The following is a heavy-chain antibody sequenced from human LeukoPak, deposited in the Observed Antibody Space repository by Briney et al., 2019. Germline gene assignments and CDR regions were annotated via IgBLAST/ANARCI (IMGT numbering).Heavy chain of an antibody. D-gene: IGHD3-10*01. J-gene: IGHJ4*02. Sequence: SVKVSCKASGGTFSSYAISWVRQAPGQGLEWMGGIIPIFGRANYAQKFQGRVTITADKSTSTAYMELSSLRSEDTAVYYCARGDYYGSGPTSFDYWGQGTLVTVSS. CDR1: GGTFSSYA. CDR3: ARGDYYGSGPTSFDY. CDR2: IIPIFGRA. V-gene: IGHV1-69*06.